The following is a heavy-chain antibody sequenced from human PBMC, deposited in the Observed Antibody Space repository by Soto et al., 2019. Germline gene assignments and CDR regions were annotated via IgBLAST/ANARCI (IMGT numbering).Heavy chain of an antibody. J-gene: IGHJ4*02. V-gene: IGHV1-18*04. D-gene: IGHD3-22*01. Sequence: ASVKVSCKASGYTFTSHGISWVRQAPGQGIEWMGWIYNGNTNYAQKLQGRVTMTTETSTSTAYMELRNLRSDDTAVYYCARESYESSGPPVYWGRGTLVTVSS. CDR3: ARESYESSGPPVY. CDR1: GYTFTSHG. CDR2: IYNGNT.